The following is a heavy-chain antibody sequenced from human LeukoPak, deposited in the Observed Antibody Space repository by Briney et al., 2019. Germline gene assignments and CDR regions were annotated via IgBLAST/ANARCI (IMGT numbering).Heavy chain of an antibody. CDR3: ARVRSYGSGSYYWFDP. J-gene: IGHJ5*02. Sequence: ASVKVSCKASGYTFTSYYMHWVRQAPGQGLEWMGIINPSGGSTSYAQKFQGRVTMTRDTSTSTVYMELSSLRSEDTAVYYCARVRSYGSGSYYWFDPWGQGTLVTVSS. CDR2: INPSGGST. V-gene: IGHV1-46*01. D-gene: IGHD3-10*01. CDR1: GYTFTSYY.